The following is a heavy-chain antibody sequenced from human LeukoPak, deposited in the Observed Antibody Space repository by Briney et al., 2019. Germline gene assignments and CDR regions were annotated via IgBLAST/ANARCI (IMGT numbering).Heavy chain of an antibody. J-gene: IGHJ4*02. V-gene: IGHV1-46*01. CDR2: INPSGGST. CDR3: ARAPDEDYYDSSGYLYYFDY. CDR1: GYTFTSYY. D-gene: IGHD3-22*01. Sequence: ASVKVSCKASGYTFTSYYMHWVRQAPGQGLEWMGIINPSGGSTSYAQKFQGRVTMTRDTSTSTVYMELSSLRSEDTAAYYCARAPDEDYYDSSGYLYYFDYWGQGTLVTVSS.